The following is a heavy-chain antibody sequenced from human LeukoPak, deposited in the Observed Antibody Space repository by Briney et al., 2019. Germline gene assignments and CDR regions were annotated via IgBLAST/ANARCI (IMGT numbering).Heavy chain of an antibody. CDR3: ARRMLEARESSASNWFDT. D-gene: IGHD5-12*01. CDR1: GGSLSSYS. J-gene: IGHJ5*02. CDR2: TYTSGST. V-gene: IGHV4-4*07. Sequence: PSQTLSLTCTVSGGSLSSYSWNWIRQPPGKGLEWLGRTYTSGSTNYNPSLQSRITMSADTSKNQFSLKLTSVTAADTAVYYCARRMLEARESSASNWFDTWGQSPLDSVSS.